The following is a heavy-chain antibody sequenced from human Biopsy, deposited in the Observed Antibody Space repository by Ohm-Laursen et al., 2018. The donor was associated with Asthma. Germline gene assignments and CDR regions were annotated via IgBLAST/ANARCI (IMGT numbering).Heavy chain of an antibody. Sequence: VSSVKVSCKASGYTFIHFAIHWVRQAPGQRLEWMGWINAGDGNTKYSQNFQGRVTITRDTSASTAYMDLRSLRSEDTAMYYCARTYYDFLTGQVNDAFALWGQGTMVTVSS. V-gene: IGHV1-3*01. CDR2: INAGDGNT. D-gene: IGHD3-9*01. J-gene: IGHJ3*01. CDR3: ARTYYDFLTGQVNDAFAL. CDR1: GYTFIHFA.